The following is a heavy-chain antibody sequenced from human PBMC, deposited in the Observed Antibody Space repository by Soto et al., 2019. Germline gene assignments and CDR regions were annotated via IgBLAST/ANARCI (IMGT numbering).Heavy chain of an antibody. J-gene: IGHJ6*02. CDR3: AKDRWYSSGWYNYYGMNV. CDR2: ISDTGGST. CDR1: GFTFSTSA. D-gene: IGHD6-19*01. V-gene: IGHV3-23*04. Sequence: EVQLVDSGGGLVQPGGSLRLSCAASGFTFSTSAMTWVRQAPGKGLEWVAGISDTGGSTYYADSVKGRFTISRDNSKNTLYLQMNSLKAEDTAVYYCAKDRWYSSGWYNYYGMNVWGQGTAVTVSS.